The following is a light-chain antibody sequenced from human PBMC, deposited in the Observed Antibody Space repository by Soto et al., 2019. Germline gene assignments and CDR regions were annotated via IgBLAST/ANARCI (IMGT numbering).Light chain of an antibody. CDR1: QSVGSN. J-gene: IGKJ4*01. V-gene: IGKV3D-15*01. CDR2: GAS. CDR3: QQYDNWPLT. Sequence: EIVMTQSPATLSVSPGEGATLSCGASQSVGSNLAWYQQKPGQAPRLLIYGASARATGIPARFSGSGSGTEFTLTISSRQSEDFVVYYCQQYDNWPLTFGGGTKVEIK.